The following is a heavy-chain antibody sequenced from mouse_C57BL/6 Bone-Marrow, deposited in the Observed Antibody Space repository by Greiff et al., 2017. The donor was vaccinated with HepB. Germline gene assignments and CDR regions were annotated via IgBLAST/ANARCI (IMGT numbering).Heavy chain of an antibody. CDR3: ARLLLRSYYFDY. D-gene: IGHD1-1*01. Sequence: DVKLVESGPGLVKPSQSLSLTCSVTGYSITSGYYWNWIRQFPGNKLEWMGYISYDGSNNYNPSLKNRISITRDTSKNQFFLKLNSVTTEDTATYYCARLLLRSYYFDYWGQGTTLTVSS. J-gene: IGHJ2*01. CDR2: ISYDGSN. CDR1: GYSITSGYY. V-gene: IGHV3-6*01.